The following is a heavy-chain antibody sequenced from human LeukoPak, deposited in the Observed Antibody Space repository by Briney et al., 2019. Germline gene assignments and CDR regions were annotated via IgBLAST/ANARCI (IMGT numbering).Heavy chain of an antibody. Sequence: PSETLSLTCAVYGGSFSGYYWSWIRQPPGKGLEWIGEINHSGSTNYNPSLKSRVTISVDTSKNQFSLKLSSVTAADTAVYYCARRFGSSSWYKYNWFDPWGQGTLVTVSS. CDR1: GGSFSGYY. V-gene: IGHV4-34*01. CDR2: INHSGST. D-gene: IGHD6-13*01. CDR3: ARRFGSSSWYKYNWFDP. J-gene: IGHJ5*02.